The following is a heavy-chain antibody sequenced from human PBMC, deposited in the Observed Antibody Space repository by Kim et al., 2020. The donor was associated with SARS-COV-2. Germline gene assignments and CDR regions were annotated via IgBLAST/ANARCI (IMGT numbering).Heavy chain of an antibody. J-gene: IGHJ3*02. D-gene: IGHD3-9*01. V-gene: IGHV1-18*01. CDR3: ARDRGAADILTGYYLGAFDI. CDR2: ISAYNGNT. Sequence: ASVKVSCKASGYTFTSYGISWVRQAPGQGLEWMGWISAYNGNTNYAQKLQGRVTMTTDTSTSTAYMELRSLRSDDTAVYYCARDRGAADILTGYYLGAFDIWGQGTMVTVSS. CDR1: GYTFTSYG.